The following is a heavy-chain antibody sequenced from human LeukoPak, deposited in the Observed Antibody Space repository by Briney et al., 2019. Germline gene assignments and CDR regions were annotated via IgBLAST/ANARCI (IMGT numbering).Heavy chain of an antibody. J-gene: IGHJ3*02. CDR1: GGSMYSYY. Sequence: PSETLSLTCTVSGGSMYSYYWSWIRQPPGKGLEWIGYIYYSGITNYNPSLKSRVIISGDTSNNQFSLKLSSVTAADTAVFYCARHKTRTRAFDIWGQGTMVTVSS. V-gene: IGHV4-59*08. CDR2: IYYSGIT. D-gene: IGHD1-14*01. CDR3: ARHKTRTRAFDI.